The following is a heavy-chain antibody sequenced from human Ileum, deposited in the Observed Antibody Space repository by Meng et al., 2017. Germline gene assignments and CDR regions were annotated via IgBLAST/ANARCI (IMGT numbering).Heavy chain of an antibody. CDR3: ASCSGGSCYHFDY. D-gene: IGHD2-15*01. V-gene: IGHV3-66*02. CDR2: IYSGGRT. CDR1: GFIVSDNY. J-gene: IGHJ4*02. Sequence: GESLRLSCAASGFIVSDNYMSWVRQAPGKGLEWVSTIYSGGRTSYADAVKGRFTISNSKNTLYLQMNSLRVEDTALYYCASCSGGSCYHFDYWGQGTLVTVSS.